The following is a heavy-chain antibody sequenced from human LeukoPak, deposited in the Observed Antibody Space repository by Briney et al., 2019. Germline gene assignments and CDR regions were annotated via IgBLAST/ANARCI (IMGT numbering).Heavy chain of an antibody. J-gene: IGHJ4*02. V-gene: IGHV1-46*01. CDR3: ARGLFVFSGYSSSDELDY. Sequence: ASVKVSCKASGYTFTSYYMHWVRQAPGQGLEWMGIINPSGGSTSYAQKFQGRVTMTRDTSTSTVYMELSGLRSEDTAVYYCARGLFVFSGYSSSDELDYWGQGTLVTVSS. CDR2: INPSGGST. D-gene: IGHD6-6*01. CDR1: GYTFTSYY.